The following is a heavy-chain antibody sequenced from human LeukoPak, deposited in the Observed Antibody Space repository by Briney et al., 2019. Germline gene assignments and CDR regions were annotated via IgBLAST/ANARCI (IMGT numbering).Heavy chain of an antibody. Sequence: SGPTLVNPTQTLTLTCTFSGFSLNPRGAGVGWIRQPPGRALEWLALIYWDDDRRYSPSLKSRLTITKDTSKNQVVLTMTNMDPVDTATYFCAHRKNYYDSSVFDNWGQGTLVTVSS. CDR3: AHRKNYYDSSVFDN. V-gene: IGHV2-5*02. CDR1: GFSLNPRGAG. J-gene: IGHJ4*02. D-gene: IGHD3-22*01. CDR2: IYWDDDR.